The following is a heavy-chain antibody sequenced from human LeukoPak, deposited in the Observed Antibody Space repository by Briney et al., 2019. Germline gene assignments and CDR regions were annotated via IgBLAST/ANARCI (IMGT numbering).Heavy chain of an antibody. D-gene: IGHD1-1*01. CDR2: ISYDGSNK. V-gene: IGHV3-30*03. CDR1: GFTFSSYG. CDR3: VRGLELDY. J-gene: IGHJ4*02. Sequence: GGSLRLSCAASGFTFSSYGMHWVRQAPGKGLEWVAVISYDGSNKYYADSVRGRFTISRDNSKNTLYLQLNSLRSEDTAVYYCVRGLELDYWGQGTLVTVSP.